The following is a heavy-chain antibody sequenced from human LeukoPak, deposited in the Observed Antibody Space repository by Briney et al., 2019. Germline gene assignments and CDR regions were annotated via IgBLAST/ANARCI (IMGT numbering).Heavy chain of an antibody. D-gene: IGHD2-15*01. CDR1: GFTFSSYG. V-gene: IGHV3-30*18. J-gene: IGHJ4*02. CDR3: AKDHIVVVVAATPDY. CDR2: ISYDGSNK. Sequence: GRSLRLSCAASGFTFSSYGMHWVRQAPGKGLDWVAAISYDGSNKYYADSVKGRFTISRDNSKNTLYLQMNSLRAEDTAVYYCAKDHIVVVVAATPDYWGQGTLVTVSS.